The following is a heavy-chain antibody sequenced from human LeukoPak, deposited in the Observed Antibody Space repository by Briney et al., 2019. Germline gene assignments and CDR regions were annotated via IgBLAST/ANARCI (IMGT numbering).Heavy chain of an antibody. D-gene: IGHD6-25*01. J-gene: IGHJ4*02. CDR1: GYSISSGYY. Sequence: SETLSLTCAVSGYSISSGYYWGWIRQPPGKGLERIGSIYHSGSTYYNPSLKSRVTISVDTSKNQFSLKLSPVTAADTAVYYCARTPLAADTSYFDYWGQGTLVTVSS. CDR2: IYHSGST. V-gene: IGHV4-38-2*01. CDR3: ARTPLAADTSYFDY.